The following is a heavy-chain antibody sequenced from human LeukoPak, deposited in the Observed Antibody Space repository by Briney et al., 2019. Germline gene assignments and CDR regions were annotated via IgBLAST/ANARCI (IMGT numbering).Heavy chain of an antibody. CDR2: IKQDGSEK. Sequence: QPGGSLRLSCAASGFTFDDYGMSWVRQAPGKGLEWVANIKQDGSEKYYVDSVKGRFTISRDNAKNSLYLQMNSLRAEDTAVYYCARADYYDSSGYYSLFDYWGQGTLVTVSS. V-gene: IGHV3-7*01. D-gene: IGHD3-22*01. J-gene: IGHJ4*02. CDR3: ARADYYDSSGYYSLFDY. CDR1: GFTFDDYG.